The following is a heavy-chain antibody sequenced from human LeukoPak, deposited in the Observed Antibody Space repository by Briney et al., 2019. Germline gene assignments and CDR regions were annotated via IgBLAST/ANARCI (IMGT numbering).Heavy chain of an antibody. V-gene: IGHV1-69*05. CDR2: IIPIFGTA. Sequence: ASVKVSCKASGGTFSSYAISWVRQAPGQGLEWMRGIIPIFGTANYAQKFQGRVTITTDESTSTAYMELSSLRSEDTAVYYCARERYGDYPFDPWGQGTLVTVSS. CDR3: ARERYGDYPFDP. D-gene: IGHD4-17*01. CDR1: GGTFSSYA. J-gene: IGHJ5*02.